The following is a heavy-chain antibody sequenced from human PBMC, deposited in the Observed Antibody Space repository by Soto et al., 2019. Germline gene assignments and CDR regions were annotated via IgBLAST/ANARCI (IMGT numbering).Heavy chain of an antibody. J-gene: IGHJ5*02. Sequence: ASVKVSCKASGYTFTSYGISWVRQAPGQGLEWMGWISAYNGNTNYAQKLQGRVTMTTDTSTSTAYMELRSLRSDDTAVYYCARDLWARIAAAGTWFDPWGQGTLVTVSS. CDR2: ISAYNGNT. CDR3: ARDLWARIAAAGTWFDP. D-gene: IGHD6-13*01. V-gene: IGHV1-18*01. CDR1: GYTFTSYG.